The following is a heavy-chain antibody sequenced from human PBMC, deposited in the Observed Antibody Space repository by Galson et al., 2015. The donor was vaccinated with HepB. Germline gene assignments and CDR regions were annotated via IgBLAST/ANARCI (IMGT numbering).Heavy chain of an antibody. J-gene: IGHJ5*02. CDR1: GSHFDDYA. Sequence: SLRLSCAASGSHFDDYAMHWVRQAPGKGLEWVSGITWNSGGIDYADSVKGRFTISRDNAKNSLSLQMKSLRAEDTALYYCARSGRPPNLGDGWFDPWGQGTLVIVSS. CDR3: ARSGRPPNLGDGWFDP. V-gene: IGHV3-9*01. CDR2: ITWNSGGI. D-gene: IGHD1-1*01.